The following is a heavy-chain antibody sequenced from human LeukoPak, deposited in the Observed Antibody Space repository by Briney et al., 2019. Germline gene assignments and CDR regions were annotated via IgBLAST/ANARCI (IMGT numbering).Heavy chain of an antibody. CDR2: INTYNGNT. CDR3: ARVDSNELYFGY. Sequence: ASVKVSCKASGYTFTSYSISWVRQAPGQGLEWMGWINTYNGNTNSAQKLQGRVTMTTDTSTSTAYMELRSLRSDDTTVYYCARVDSNELYFGYWGQGTLVTVSS. J-gene: IGHJ4*02. V-gene: IGHV1-18*01. CDR1: GYTFTSYS. D-gene: IGHD3-22*01.